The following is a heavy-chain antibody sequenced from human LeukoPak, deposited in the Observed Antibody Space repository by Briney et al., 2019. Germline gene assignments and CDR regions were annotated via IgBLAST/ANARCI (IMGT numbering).Heavy chain of an antibody. D-gene: IGHD4-17*01. CDR3: AKVNARNEDYGDLLS. J-gene: IGHJ4*02. Sequence: PGGSLRLSCAASGFTFYDYAMHWVRQAPGKGLEWVSGISWNSGSIGYADSVKGRFTISRDNAKNPLYLQMNSLRAEDTALYYCAKVNARNEDYGDLLSWGQGTLVTVSS. V-gene: IGHV3-9*01. CDR1: GFTFYDYA. CDR2: ISWNSGSI.